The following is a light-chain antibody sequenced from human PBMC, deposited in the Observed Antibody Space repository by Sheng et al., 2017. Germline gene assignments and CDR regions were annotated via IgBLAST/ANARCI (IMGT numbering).Light chain of an antibody. CDR2: GPS. Sequence: IQMTQSPSSLSASVGDRVTISCRASQSIGNDFGWYQQKPGKAPKLLIYGPSSLQSGVPSRFSGSGSGTDFTLTISSLQPEDFATYYCQQANSFPYTFGQGTKLEI. J-gene: IGKJ2*01. V-gene: IGKV1-6*01. CDR1: QSIGND. CDR3: QQANSFPYT.